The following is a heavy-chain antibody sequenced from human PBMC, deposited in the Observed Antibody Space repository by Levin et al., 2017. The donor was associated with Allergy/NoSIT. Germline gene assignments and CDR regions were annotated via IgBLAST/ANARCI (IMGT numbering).Heavy chain of an antibody. J-gene: IGHJ5*02. CDR1: GGSISSYY. CDR2: ISTSGST. Sequence: SETLSLTCTVSGGSISSYYWNWIRQPAGKGLEWIGRISTSGSTNNNPSLKSRVTMSLDTSKNQLSLNLTSVTAADTAVYYCARSGSSGNIWFDPWGQGTLVTVSS. V-gene: IGHV4-4*07. CDR3: ARSGSSGNIWFDP. D-gene: IGHD3-22*01.